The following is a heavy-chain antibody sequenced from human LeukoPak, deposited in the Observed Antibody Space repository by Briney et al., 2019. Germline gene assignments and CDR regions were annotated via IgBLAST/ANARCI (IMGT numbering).Heavy chain of an antibody. CDR3: ARDRTYYYDILTGPHLRFMDV. V-gene: IGHV4-39*07. CDR1: GGSISSNSYY. CDR2: MHYSGST. J-gene: IGHJ6*03. D-gene: IGHD3-9*01. Sequence: PSETLSLTCTVSGGSISSNSYYWGWIRQPPGKGLEWIGSMHYSGSTYYNPSLKSRVTMSVDTSKSQFSLKLRSATAADTAVYYCARDRTYYYDILTGPHLRFMDVWGKGTTVTISS.